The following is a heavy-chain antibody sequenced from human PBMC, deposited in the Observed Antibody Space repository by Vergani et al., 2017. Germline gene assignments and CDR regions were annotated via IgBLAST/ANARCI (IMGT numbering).Heavy chain of an antibody. CDR3: AKVYTMGIAVAGDAFDI. CDR1: GFTFSSYG. J-gene: IGHJ3*02. D-gene: IGHD6-19*01. CDR2: ISDDGSNK. Sequence: QVQLVESGGGVVQPGRSLRLSCAASGFTFSSYGMHWVRQAPGKGLEWVAVISDDGSNKYYADSVKGRFTISRDNSKNTLYLQMNSLRAEDTAVYYCAKVYTMGIAVAGDAFDIWGQGTMVTVSS. V-gene: IGHV3-30*18.